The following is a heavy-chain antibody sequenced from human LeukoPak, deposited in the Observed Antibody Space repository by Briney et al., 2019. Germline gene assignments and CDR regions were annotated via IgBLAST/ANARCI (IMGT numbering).Heavy chain of an antibody. J-gene: IGHJ4*02. CDR3: ARISVRGISAPGFD. CDR2: MNSSSSVI. CDR1: GLPFNSYS. D-gene: IGHD1-26*01. V-gene: IGHV3-48*01. Sequence: GGPLTLPCEPSGLPFNSYSIMWLRQAPGKGLEGVSYMNSSSSVILYSDSVRGRFTITKYNAKNSLYLQMNSLRVEDTAVYYCARISVRGISAPGFDWGQGTPVTVSS.